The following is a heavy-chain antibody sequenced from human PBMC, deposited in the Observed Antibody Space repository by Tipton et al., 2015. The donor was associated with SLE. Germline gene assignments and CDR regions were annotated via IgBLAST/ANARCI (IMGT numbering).Heavy chain of an antibody. CDR2: VYSSGSA. D-gene: IGHD5-24*01. CDR1: GDSITSYY. J-gene: IGHJ4*02. V-gene: IGHV4-4*07. CDR3: GRGDVD. Sequence: TLSLTCSVSGDSITSYYWSWFRQSTGRGLEWIGRVYSSGSASYNPALISRVSMSVDISKNQFFLTLRSVTAADTAVYFCGRGDVDWGQGTLVTVSS.